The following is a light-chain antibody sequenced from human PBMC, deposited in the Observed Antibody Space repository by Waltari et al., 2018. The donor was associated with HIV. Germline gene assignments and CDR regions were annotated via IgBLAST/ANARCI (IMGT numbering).Light chain of an antibody. J-gene: IGLJ1*01. V-gene: IGLV2-14*01. Sequence: QSALTQPASVSGFPGQSITISCPGSSSDVGSYNYVSWYQQHPGKAPKLLIYDVSKRPSGVSNRFSGSKSGTSATLGITGLQTGDEADYCCGTWDSSLSAYVFGSGTKVTVL. CDR3: GTWDSSLSAYV. CDR1: SSDVGSYNY. CDR2: DVS.